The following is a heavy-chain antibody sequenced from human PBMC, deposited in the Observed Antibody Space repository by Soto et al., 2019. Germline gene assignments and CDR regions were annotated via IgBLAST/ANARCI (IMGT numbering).Heavy chain of an antibody. D-gene: IGHD1-1*01. V-gene: IGHV1-24*01. CDR1: GYTLTELS. J-gene: IGHJ6*02. CDR2: FDPEDGET. CDR3: ATESRNPYYYYYGMDV. Sequence: ASVKVSCKVSGYTLTELSMHWVRQAPGKGLEWMGGFDPEDGETIYAQKFQGRVTMTEDTSTDTAYVELSSLRSEDTAVYYCATESRNPYYYYYGMDVWGQGTTVTVSS.